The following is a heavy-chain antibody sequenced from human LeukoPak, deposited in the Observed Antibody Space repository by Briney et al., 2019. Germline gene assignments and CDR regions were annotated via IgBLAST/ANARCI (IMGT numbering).Heavy chain of an antibody. CDR1: GFTLSSYD. J-gene: IGHJ5*02. D-gene: IGHD6-13*01. Sequence: GGSLRLSCPVSGFTLSSYDMSWVRQAPGKGLEWVSAIRGRAVGKFYADSVKGRFTISRDDSENTLYLQMDSLRAEDTAVYYCAREGSSSWYFGWFDPWGQGTLVTVSS. CDR2: IRGRAVGK. CDR3: AREGSSSWYFGWFDP. V-gene: IGHV3-23*01.